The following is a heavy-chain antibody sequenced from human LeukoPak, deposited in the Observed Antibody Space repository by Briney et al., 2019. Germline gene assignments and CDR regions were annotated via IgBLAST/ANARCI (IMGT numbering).Heavy chain of an antibody. J-gene: IGHJ6*02. D-gene: IGHD5-12*01. CDR2: INHSGST. CDR3: ARSAVIVATNPYYYYGMDV. Sequence: SETLSLTCAVYGGSFSGYYWSWIRQPPGKGLEWIGEINHSGSTNYNPSLKSRVTISVDTSKNQFSLRLSSVTAADTAVYYCARSAVIVATNPYYYYGMDVWGQGTTVTVSS. V-gene: IGHV4-34*01. CDR1: GGSFSGYY.